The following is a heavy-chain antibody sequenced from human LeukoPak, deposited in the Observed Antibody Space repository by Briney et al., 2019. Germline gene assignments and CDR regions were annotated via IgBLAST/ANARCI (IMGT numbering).Heavy chain of an antibody. CDR2: IIPIFGTA. D-gene: IGHD5-24*01. J-gene: IGHJ3*02. CDR1: GGTFSSYA. CDR3: ARPREMATISAFDS. V-gene: IGHV1-69*13. Sequence: SVNVSCKASGGTFSSYAISWVRRAPGRGLEWMGGIIPIFGTANYAQRFQGRVTITADESTSTAYMELSSLRSEDTAVYYCARPREMATISAFDSWGQGTIVSVSS.